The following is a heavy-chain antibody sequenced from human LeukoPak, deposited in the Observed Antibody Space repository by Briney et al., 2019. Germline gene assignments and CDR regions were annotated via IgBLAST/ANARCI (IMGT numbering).Heavy chain of an antibody. CDR1: GGSISSYY. CDR2: IYTSGST. D-gene: IGHD3-22*01. Sequence: SETLSLTCTVSGGSISSYYWSWIRQPAGKGLEWIGRIYTSGSTNYNPSLMSRVTMSVDTSKNQFSLKLSSVTAADTAVYYCAGHRNYYDSSGYYLSNPTWGQGTLVTVSS. CDR3: AGHRNYYDSSGYYLSNPT. V-gene: IGHV4-4*07. J-gene: IGHJ5*02.